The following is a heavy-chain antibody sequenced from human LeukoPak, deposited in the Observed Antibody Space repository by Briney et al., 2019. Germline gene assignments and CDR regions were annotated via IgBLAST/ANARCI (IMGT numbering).Heavy chain of an antibody. Sequence: PSETLSLTCAVYGGSFSSYYWSWIRQPPGKGLEWIGYIYYSGSTNYNPSLKSRVTISVDTSKNQFSLKLSSVTAADTAVYYCAREKIGYYDGSGRGWFDPWGQGTLVTVSS. V-gene: IGHV4-59*12. CDR3: AREKIGYYDGSGRGWFDP. D-gene: IGHD3-22*01. CDR1: GGSFSSYY. J-gene: IGHJ5*02. CDR2: IYYSGST.